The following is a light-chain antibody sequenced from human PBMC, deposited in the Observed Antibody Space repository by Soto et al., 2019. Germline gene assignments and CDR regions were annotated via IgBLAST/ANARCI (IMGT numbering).Light chain of an antibody. V-gene: IGKV3-15*01. CDR2: DAS. CDR1: QSVRTS. J-gene: IGKJ1*01. Sequence: EIVMTQSPVTLSVSPGERATLSCRASQSVRTSLAWYQQKPGQPPRLLIYDASSRATGIPARFSGTGSGTEFNLTISSLQSEDFAGYYCQQYNNWATWTFGQGTKVEIK. CDR3: QQYNNWATWT.